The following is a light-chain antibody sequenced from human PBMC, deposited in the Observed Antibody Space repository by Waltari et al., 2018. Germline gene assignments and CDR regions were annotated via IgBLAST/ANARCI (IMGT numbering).Light chain of an antibody. Sequence: HSALTQPASVSGSPGQSITISFTATSSDIGAYNYVSWYQHHPGKAPKLIIFDVNNRPSGVSSRFSGSKSGNTASLTISGLQAEDEADFYCCSFTSTSSWVFGGGTKLTVL. CDR1: SSDIGAYNY. CDR3: CSFTSTSSWV. CDR2: DVN. V-gene: IGLV2-14*03. J-gene: IGLJ3*02.